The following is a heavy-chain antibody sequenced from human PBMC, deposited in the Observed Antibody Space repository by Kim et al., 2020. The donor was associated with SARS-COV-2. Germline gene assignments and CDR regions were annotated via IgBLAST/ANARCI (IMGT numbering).Heavy chain of an antibody. CDR2: ISGSGGST. CDR3: ASTMVRGVTTYYYGMDV. V-gene: IGHV3-23*01. J-gene: IGHJ6*02. Sequence: GGSLRLSCAASGFTFSSYAMSWVRQAPGKGLEWVSAISGSGGSTYYADSVKGRFTISRDNSKNTLYLQMNSLRAEDTAVYYCASTMVRGVTTYYYGMDVWDQGTTVTV. D-gene: IGHD3-10*01. CDR1: GFTFSSYA.